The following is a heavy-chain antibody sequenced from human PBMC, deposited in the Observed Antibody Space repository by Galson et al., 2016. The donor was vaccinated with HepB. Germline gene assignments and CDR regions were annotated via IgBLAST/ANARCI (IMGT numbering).Heavy chain of an antibody. J-gene: IGHJ6*02. D-gene: IGHD3-3*01. V-gene: IGHV3-30*18. Sequence: MHWVRQAPGKGLEWVAVISYGGSNKYYAASVKGRFTISRDNSKNRLYLQMNSLRPEDTAVYFCAKELRPPFGVILISYNMDVWGQGTTVTVTS. CDR2: ISYGGSNK. CDR3: AKELRPPFGVILISYNMDV.